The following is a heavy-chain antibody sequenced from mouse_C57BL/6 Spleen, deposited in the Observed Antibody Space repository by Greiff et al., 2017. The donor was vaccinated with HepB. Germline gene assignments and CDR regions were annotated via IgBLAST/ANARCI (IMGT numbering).Heavy chain of an antibody. CDR1: GFTFSDYG. CDR3: ARAATVVATRAWFAY. D-gene: IGHD1-1*01. J-gene: IGHJ3*01. V-gene: IGHV5-17*01. Sequence: EVQVVESGGGLVKPGGSLKLSCAASGFTFSDYGMHWVRQAPEKGLEWVAYISSGSSTLYYADTVKGRFTISRDNAKNTLFLQMTSLRSEDTAMYYCARAATVVATRAWFAYWGQGTLVTVSA. CDR2: ISSGSSTL.